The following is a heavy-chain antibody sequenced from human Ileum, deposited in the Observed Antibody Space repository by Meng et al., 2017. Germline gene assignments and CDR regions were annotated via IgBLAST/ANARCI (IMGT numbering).Heavy chain of an antibody. CDR3: ATDLTMTTGFDY. V-gene: IGHV3-23*01. CDR1: AFTFSTYA. CDR2: LSATGTTT. D-gene: IGHD1-1*01. Sequence: GGSLSLSCAASAFTFSTYAMSWVRQSPGKGLEWVSSLSATGTTTFYADSVKGRFTVSRDNSKNTLYLQMNYLRAEDTAVYYCATDLTMTTGFDYWGQGTLVTVSS. J-gene: IGHJ4*02.